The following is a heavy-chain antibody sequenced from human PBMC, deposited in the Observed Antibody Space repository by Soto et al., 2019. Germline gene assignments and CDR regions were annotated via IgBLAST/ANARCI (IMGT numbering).Heavy chain of an antibody. V-gene: IGHV3-30*18. J-gene: IGHJ4*02. D-gene: IGHD2-15*01. CDR3: ADEVGLDY. CDR2: ISYDGSKK. CDR1: GFTFSSYG. Sequence: QVQLVESGGGVVQPGRSLRLSCAASGFTFSSYGMHWVRQAPGKGLEWVAVISYDGSKKYYAHSVRGRSTISRDNSKKTIYLQMRSLRPEDTALDYCADEVGLDYWGQGTLVTVSS.